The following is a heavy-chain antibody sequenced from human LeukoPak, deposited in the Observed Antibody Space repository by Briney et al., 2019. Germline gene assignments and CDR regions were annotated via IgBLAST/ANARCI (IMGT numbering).Heavy chain of an antibody. CDR3: ASHYSSGSYRYTGSFDS. V-gene: IGHV4-34*01. J-gene: IGHJ4*02. CDR1: DGSFSDYY. D-gene: IGHD3-16*02. Sequence: SETLSLTCAVYDGSFSDYYWSWIRQPPGKGLEWIGEINHSGTTNYSPSLKSRVSISVDTSKNQFSLKLNSVTAADAAMYYCASHYSSGSYRYTGSFDSWGQGMRVNVSS. CDR2: INHSGTT.